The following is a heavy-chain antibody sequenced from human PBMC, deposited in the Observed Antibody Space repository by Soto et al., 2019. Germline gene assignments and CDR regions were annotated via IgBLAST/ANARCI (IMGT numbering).Heavy chain of an antibody. CDR2: IYYSGST. J-gene: IGHJ6*03. CDR3: ARSPLYCSGGSCYPYYYYYYMDV. Sequence: SETLSLTCTVSGGSISSSSYYWGWIRQPPGKGLEWIGSIYYSGSTYYNPSLKSRVPISVDTSKNQFSLKLSSVTAADTAVYYCARSPLYCSGGSCYPYYYYYYMDVWGKGTTVTVSS. D-gene: IGHD2-15*01. CDR1: GGSISSSSYY. V-gene: IGHV4-39*01.